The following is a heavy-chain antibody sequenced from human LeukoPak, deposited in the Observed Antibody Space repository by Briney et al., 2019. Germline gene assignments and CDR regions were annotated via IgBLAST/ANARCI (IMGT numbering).Heavy chain of an antibody. CDR2: INHNGNVN. V-gene: IGHV3-7*03. D-gene: IGHD6-25*01. CDR1: GFTFSSYW. CDR3: ARGQGHIAATAWFDA. Sequence: GGSLRLSCAASGFTFSSYWMNWARQAPGKGLEWVASINHNGNVNYYVDSVKGRFTISRDNAKNSLYLQMNNLRAEDTAVYFCARGQGHIAATAWFDAWGQGILVTVSS. J-gene: IGHJ5*02.